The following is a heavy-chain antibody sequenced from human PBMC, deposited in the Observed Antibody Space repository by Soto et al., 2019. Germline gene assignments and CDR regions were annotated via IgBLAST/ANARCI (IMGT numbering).Heavy chain of an antibody. J-gene: IGHJ6*03. CDR1: GYTFTSYD. CDR3: AGQGTAAGTLYYYYYMDV. CDR2: INAGNGNT. V-gene: IGHV1-3*01. D-gene: IGHD6-13*01. Sequence: GASVKVSCKASGYTFTSYDMHWARQAPGQRLEWMGWINAGNGNTKYSQKFQGRVTITRDTSASTAYMELSSLRSEDTAVYYCAGQGTAAGTLYYYYYMDVWGKGTTVTVSS.